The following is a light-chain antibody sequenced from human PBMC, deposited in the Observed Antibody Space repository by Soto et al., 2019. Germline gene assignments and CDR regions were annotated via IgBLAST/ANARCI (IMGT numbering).Light chain of an antibody. CDR2: EVS. CDR1: SSDVGSYNL. Sequence: QSVLTQPASVSGSPGQSITISCTGTSSDVGSYNLVSWYQQHPGKAPKLMIYEVSKRPSGVSNRFSGSKSANTASLTTSGLQADDEADYYCCSYGGRSTYVFGTGTKVTVL. V-gene: IGLV2-23*02. CDR3: CSYGGRSTYV. J-gene: IGLJ1*01.